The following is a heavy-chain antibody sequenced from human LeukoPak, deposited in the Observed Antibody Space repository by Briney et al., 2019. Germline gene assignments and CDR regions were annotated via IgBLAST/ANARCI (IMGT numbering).Heavy chain of an antibody. J-gene: IGHJ4*02. D-gene: IGHD3-16*01. CDR3: ARHYVGGQLYSVTYYFDY. CDR1: GDSVSSNNAA. V-gene: IGHV6-1*01. CDR2: TYYRSKWYN. Sequence: SQTLSLTCAISGDSVSSNNAAWNWIRQSPSRGLEWLGRTYYRSKWYNNYAVSVKSRITINPDTSKNQFSLQLNSVTPEDTAVYYCARHYVGGQLYSVTYYFDYWGQGTLVTVSS.